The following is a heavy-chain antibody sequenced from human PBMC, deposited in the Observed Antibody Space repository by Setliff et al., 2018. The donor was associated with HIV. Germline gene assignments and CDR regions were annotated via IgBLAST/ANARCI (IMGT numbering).Heavy chain of an antibody. D-gene: IGHD3-16*01. J-gene: IGHJ3*02. V-gene: IGHV4-34*01. CDR3: ARAYYDYVWGRTKDAFDI. CDR2: INHSRRT. CDR1: GGSFSGFY. Sequence: SETLSLTCAVYGGSFSGFYWNWIRQAPGKGLEWIGEINHSRRTKYNPSLKSRATISVDTSKNQFSLKLSSVTAADTAVYYCARAYYDYVWGRTKDAFDIWGQGTMVTVSS.